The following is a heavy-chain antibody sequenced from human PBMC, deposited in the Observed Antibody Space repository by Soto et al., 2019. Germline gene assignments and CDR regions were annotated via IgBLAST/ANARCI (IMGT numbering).Heavy chain of an antibody. CDR3: ARSSAKRFSSSLSWFDP. CDR2: TYYRSKWHN. V-gene: IGHV6-1*01. D-gene: IGHD6-13*01. CDR1: GDSVSSYSAT. Sequence: QVELQQSGPRLVKPSQTLSLTCGIYGDSVSSYSATWNWIRQSPSRGLEWLGRTYYRSKWHNDYAVSVEGRMIINPDTSKNQFSLHLNSVTPDDTAIYYCARSSAKRFSSSLSWFDPWGQGTLVTVSS. J-gene: IGHJ5*02.